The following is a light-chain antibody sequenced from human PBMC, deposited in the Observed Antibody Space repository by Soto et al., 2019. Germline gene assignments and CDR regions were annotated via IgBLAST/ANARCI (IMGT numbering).Light chain of an antibody. Sequence: DIQMTQSPSTLSASVGDRVTITCRASQSISSWLAWYQQKPGKAPKLLIYDASSLESWVPSRFSGSGSGTEFTLTISSVQPDDFATYYCQQYNSYPWTFGQGTKVEIK. J-gene: IGKJ1*01. CDR2: DAS. V-gene: IGKV1-5*01. CDR3: QQYNSYPWT. CDR1: QSISSW.